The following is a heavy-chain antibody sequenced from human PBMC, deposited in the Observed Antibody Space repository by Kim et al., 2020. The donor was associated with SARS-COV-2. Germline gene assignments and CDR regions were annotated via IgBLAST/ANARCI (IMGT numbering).Heavy chain of an antibody. CDR1: GGSVSNHNDY. V-gene: IGHV4-61*01. J-gene: IGHJ4*02. Sequence: SETLSLTCTVSGGSVSNHNDYWTWIRQPPGKGLEWVGFLYDSGTTNYNPSLKSRVTISVDKSKNQFSLKMRSVTAADTAVYYCVRGGASVGYDILTGYYDIWGQGTLVTVSS. D-gene: IGHD3-9*01. CDR2: LYDSGTT. CDR3: VRGGASVGYDILTGYYDI.